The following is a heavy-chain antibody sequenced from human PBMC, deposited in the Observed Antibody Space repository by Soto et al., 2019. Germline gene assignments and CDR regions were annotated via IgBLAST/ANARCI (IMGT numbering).Heavy chain of an antibody. CDR1: GYTFTSYG. V-gene: IGHV1-18*01. CDR3: ARDPGDCSGGSCLNYYYGMDV. CDR2: NSAYNGNT. Sequence: ASVKVSCKASGYTFTSYGISWVRQAPGQGLEWTGWNSAYNGNTNYAQKLQGRVTMTTDTSTSTAYMELRSLRSDDTAVYYCARDPGDCSGGSCLNYYYGMDVWGQGTTVTVSS. J-gene: IGHJ6*02. D-gene: IGHD2-15*01.